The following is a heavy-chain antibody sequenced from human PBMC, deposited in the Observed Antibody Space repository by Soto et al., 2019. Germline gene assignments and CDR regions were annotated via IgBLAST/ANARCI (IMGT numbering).Heavy chain of an antibody. Sequence: PSETPSLTCTVSGCSLSSHYWGLLRPPPGKGLEWIGFIYYSGSTYYNPSLKSRVTISVDTSKNQFSLKLSSVTAADTAVYYCARGWGVLGVVTALYSMDLWGKGTRVTVSS. D-gene: IGHD3-3*01. V-gene: IGHV4-59*11. CDR1: GCSLSSHY. J-gene: IGHJ6*03. CDR2: IYYSGST. CDR3: ARGWGVLGVVTALYSMDL.